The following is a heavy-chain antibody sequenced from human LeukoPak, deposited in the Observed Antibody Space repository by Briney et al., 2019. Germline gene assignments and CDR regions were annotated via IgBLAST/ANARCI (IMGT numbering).Heavy chain of an antibody. V-gene: IGHV3-64D*06. Sequence: GGSLRLSCSVSGFTFSSYAMHWVRQAPGKGLEYVSPISSNGGSTYYADSVKGRFTISRDNSKNTLYLQMSSLRAEDTAVYYCAKDMAYYDILTGSLTWGQGTLVTVSS. CDR2: ISSNGGST. J-gene: IGHJ5*02. CDR3: AKDMAYYDILTGSLT. CDR1: GFTFSSYA. D-gene: IGHD3-9*01.